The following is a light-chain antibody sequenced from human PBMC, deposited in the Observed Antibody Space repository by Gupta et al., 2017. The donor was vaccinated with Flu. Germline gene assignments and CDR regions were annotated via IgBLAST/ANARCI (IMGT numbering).Light chain of an antibody. V-gene: IGKV3D-15*01. CDR3: QHYNNWPYT. CDR2: GVS. J-gene: IGKJ2*01. Sequence: PATLSVSPGERATLSCRASQSVNNKLAWYQQKAGQAPRFLIYGVSTRATGIPARFSGSGSGTEFTLTISSLQSEDFAVYYCQHYNNWPYTFG. CDR1: QSVNNK.